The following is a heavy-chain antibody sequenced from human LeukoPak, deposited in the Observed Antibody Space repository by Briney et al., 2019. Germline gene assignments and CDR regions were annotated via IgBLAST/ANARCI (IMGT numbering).Heavy chain of an antibody. D-gene: IGHD3-22*01. Sequence: SETLSLTCTVSGGSISSDSYYWSWIRQPAGKGLEWIGRIYTSGSTNYNPSLKSRVTISVDTSKNQFSLKLSSVTAADTAVYYCARSYPGTPHYYDSSGPVDAFDIWGQGTMVTVSS. V-gene: IGHV4-61*02. CDR3: ARSYPGTPHYYDSSGPVDAFDI. J-gene: IGHJ3*02. CDR1: GGSISSDSYY. CDR2: IYTSGST.